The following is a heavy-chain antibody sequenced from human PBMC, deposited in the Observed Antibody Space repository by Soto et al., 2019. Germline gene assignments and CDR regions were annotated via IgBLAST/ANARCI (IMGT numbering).Heavy chain of an antibody. CDR2: ISSSSNYI. V-gene: IGHV3-21*01. CDR1: GFTFSSYG. J-gene: IGHJ3*02. D-gene: IGHD3-10*01. CDR3: ASTFGSWSYRPFDI. Sequence: LRLSCAASGFTFSSYGINWVRQAPGKGLEWVSSISSSSNYIYYADSVKGRFTISRDNAKNSLYLQMNSLRAEDTAVYYCASTFGSWSYRPFDIWGQGTMVTVSS.